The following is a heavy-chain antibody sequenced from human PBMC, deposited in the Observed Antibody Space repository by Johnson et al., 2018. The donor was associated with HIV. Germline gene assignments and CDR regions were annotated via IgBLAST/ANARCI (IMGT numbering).Heavy chain of an antibody. CDR1: GFTFDDYA. D-gene: IGHD4-17*01. V-gene: IGHV3-20*04. J-gene: IGHJ3*02. CDR2: LNWNGGRT. Sequence: EKLVESGGGVVRPGGSLRLSCVASGFTFDDYAMSWVRQAPGKGLEWVAGLNWNGGRTGYADSVKGRFTMSRDNAKNSLFLQMNSLRAEDSALYYCARGMTTVTNHDAFDIWGQGTMVTVSS. CDR3: ARGMTTVTNHDAFDI.